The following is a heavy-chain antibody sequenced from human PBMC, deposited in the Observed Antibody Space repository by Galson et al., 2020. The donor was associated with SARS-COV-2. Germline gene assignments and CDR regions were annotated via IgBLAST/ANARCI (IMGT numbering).Heavy chain of an antibody. CDR2: TNPNSGGT. CDR3: ARSELVTTKLGADAFDI. D-gene: IGHD2-21*02. J-gene: IGHJ3*02. Sequence: ASVKVSCKASGYTFTDYYMHWVRQAPGQGLEWMGWTNPNSGGTNYAQKFQGRVTMTRDTSISTAYMELSRLRSDDTAVYYCARSELVTTKLGADAFDIWGQGTMVTVSS. CDR1: GYTFTDYY. V-gene: IGHV1-2*02.